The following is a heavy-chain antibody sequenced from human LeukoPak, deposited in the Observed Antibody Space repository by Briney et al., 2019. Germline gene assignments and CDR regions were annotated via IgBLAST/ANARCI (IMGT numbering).Heavy chain of an antibody. CDR2: MNPNSGNT. J-gene: IGHJ4*02. D-gene: IGHD3-22*01. Sequence: ASVKVSCKASGDTFTSYYMHWVRQATGQGLEWMGWMNPNSGNTGYAQKFQGRVTMTRNTSISTAYMELSSLRSEDTAVYYCARDRYYYDSSGYSTFDYWGQGTLVTVSS. CDR1: GDTFTSYY. CDR3: ARDRYYYDSSGYSTFDY. V-gene: IGHV1-8*02.